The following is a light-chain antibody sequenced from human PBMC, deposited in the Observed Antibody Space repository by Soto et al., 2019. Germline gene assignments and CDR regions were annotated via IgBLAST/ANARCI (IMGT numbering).Light chain of an antibody. CDR1: TSNIGSNT. J-gene: IGLJ1*01. Sequence: QSVLTQPPSASGTPGQRVTISCSGSTSNIGSNTVNWFQHLPGTAPKLLIHGNNQRPSGVPDRFSGSKSGTSASLAISGLQSEDEADYYCATWADSLNGLYVFGTGTKVPS. V-gene: IGLV1-44*01. CDR2: GNN. CDR3: ATWADSLNGLYV.